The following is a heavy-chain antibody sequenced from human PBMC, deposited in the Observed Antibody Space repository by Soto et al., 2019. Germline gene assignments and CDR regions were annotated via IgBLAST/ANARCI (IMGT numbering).Heavy chain of an antibody. D-gene: IGHD3-3*01. Sequence: QVQLQESGPGLAKPSETLSLTCTVSGGSISTYYWSWIRQPPGKGLEWIGYIYYSGSTNYNPSLNRRVPISVDTAKNQFSLKLSSVPAADTAVYYCARGGWRHIDDWGQGTLVTVSS. CDR2: IYYSGST. CDR1: GGSISTYY. V-gene: IGHV4-59*08. CDR3: ARGGWRHIDD. J-gene: IGHJ4*02.